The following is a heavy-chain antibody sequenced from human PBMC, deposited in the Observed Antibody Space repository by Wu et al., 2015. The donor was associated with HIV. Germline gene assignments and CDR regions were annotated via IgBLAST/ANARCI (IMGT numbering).Heavy chain of an antibody. CDR3: ARDTYCSSTSCSFDY. Sequence: QVRLLQSGPEVRRPGASVEVSCEAGEHHIFNYFIHWVRQAPGQGLEWMGWINPNSGGTNYAQKFQGRVTMTRDTSISTAYMELSRLRSDDTAVYYCARDTYCSSTSCSFDYWGQGTLVTVSS. J-gene: IGHJ4*02. CDR2: INPNSGGT. CDR1: EHHIFNYF. V-gene: IGHV1-2*02. D-gene: IGHD2-2*01.